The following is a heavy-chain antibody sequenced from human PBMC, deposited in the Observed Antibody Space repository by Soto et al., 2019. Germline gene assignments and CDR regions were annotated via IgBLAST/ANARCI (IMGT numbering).Heavy chain of an antibody. CDR3: ARYDYDSRASDY. Sequence: PGGSLRLSCAASGFTLSSYGMRWARQAPGKGLEWVSGISSSGVTTSYADSVKGRFTISRDNSKNTLYLQMNSLRAEGTAVYYCARYDYDSRASDYWGQGTLVTVSS. CDR2: ISSSGVTT. D-gene: IGHD3-22*01. CDR1: GFTLSSYG. V-gene: IGHV3-23*01. J-gene: IGHJ4*02.